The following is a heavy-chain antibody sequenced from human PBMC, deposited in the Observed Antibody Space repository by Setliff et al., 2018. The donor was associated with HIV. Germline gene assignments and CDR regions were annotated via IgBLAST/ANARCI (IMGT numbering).Heavy chain of an antibody. CDR3: ARFDVTPMTTRDY. J-gene: IGHJ4*02. CDR2: INYNEKT. V-gene: IGHV4-39*01. CDR1: GGSASNSRYY. Sequence: PSETLSLTCTVSGGSASNSRYYWAWILQPPGKGLEYIGSINYNEKTYYNPSLKSRVTISIDTSKNQFSLNLTSVTAADTAVYYCARFDVTPMTTRDYWGQGTQVTVS. D-gene: IGHD4-17*01.